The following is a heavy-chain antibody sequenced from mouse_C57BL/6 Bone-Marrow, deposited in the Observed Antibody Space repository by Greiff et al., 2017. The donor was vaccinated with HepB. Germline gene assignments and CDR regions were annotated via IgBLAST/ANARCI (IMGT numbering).Heavy chain of an antibody. CDR3: ARNNLYGSSYGFAY. D-gene: IGHD1-1*01. Sequence: DVKLVESGGDLVKPGGSLKLSCAASGFTFSSYGMSWVRQTPDKRLEWVATISSGGSYTYYPDSVKGRFTISRDNAKNTLYLQMSSLKSEDTAMYYCARNNLYGSSYGFAYWGQGTLVTVSA. CDR2: ISSGGSYT. CDR1: GFTFSSYG. V-gene: IGHV5-6*02. J-gene: IGHJ3*01.